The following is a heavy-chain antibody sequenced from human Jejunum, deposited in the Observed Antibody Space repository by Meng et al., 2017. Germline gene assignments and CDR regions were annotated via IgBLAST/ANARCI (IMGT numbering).Heavy chain of an antibody. CDR1: GFILRDYP. Sequence: GGSPKIPRAAAGFILRDYPMNWVRQAPGKGLEYVSTISRDGGSTYYANSGKGRFSISSDNIKNMEYLQMGSLRAEDTAVYYCARGSESSYSGSYSWGQGTLVTVSS. D-gene: IGHD1-26*01. CDR2: ISRDGGST. V-gene: IGHV3-64*01. J-gene: IGHJ4*02. CDR3: ARGSESSYSGSYS.